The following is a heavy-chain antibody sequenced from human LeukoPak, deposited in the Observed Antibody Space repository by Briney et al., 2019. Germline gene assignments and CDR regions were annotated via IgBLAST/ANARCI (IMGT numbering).Heavy chain of an antibody. CDR1: GFTFSSYA. V-gene: IGHV3-23*01. CDR3: ARLTDQAHGDYLYYYYGMDV. Sequence: GGSLRLSCAASGFTFSSYAMSWVRQAPGKGLEWVSAISGSGGTTYYADSVKGRFTISRDNSKNTLYLQMNSLRAEDTAVYYCARLTDQAHGDYLYYYYGMDVWGQGTTVTVSS. J-gene: IGHJ6*02. CDR2: ISGSGGTT. D-gene: IGHD4-17*01.